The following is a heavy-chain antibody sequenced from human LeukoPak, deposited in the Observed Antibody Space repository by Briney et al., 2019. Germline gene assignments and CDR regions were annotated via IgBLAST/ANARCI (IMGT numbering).Heavy chain of an antibody. J-gene: IGHJ4*02. Sequence: ASVKVSCKASGYTFTSYYMHWVRQAPGQGLEWMGIINPSGGSTSYAQKFQGRVTITTDESTSTAYMELSSLRSEDTAVYYCARDAAYCGGDCYYDYWGQGTLVTVSS. CDR2: INPSGGST. CDR1: GYTFTSYY. V-gene: IGHV1-46*01. CDR3: ARDAAYCGGDCYYDY. D-gene: IGHD2-21*02.